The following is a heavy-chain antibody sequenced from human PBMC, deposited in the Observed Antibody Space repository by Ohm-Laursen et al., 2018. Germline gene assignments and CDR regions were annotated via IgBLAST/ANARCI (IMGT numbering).Heavy chain of an antibody. CDR2: ISGSGGST. CDR1: GFTFSSYA. Sequence: GSLRLSCAASGFTFSSYAMSWVRQAPGKGLEWVSAISGSGGSTYYADSVKGRFTISRDNSKNTLYLQMNSLRAEDTALYHCARDPIAYCGGDCNNWFDPWGQGTLVTVSS. CDR3: ARDPIAYCGGDCNNWFDP. V-gene: IGHV3-23*01. J-gene: IGHJ5*02. D-gene: IGHD2-21*02.